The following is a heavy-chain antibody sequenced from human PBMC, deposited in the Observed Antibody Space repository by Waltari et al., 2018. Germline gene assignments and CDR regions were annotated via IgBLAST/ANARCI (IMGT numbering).Heavy chain of an antibody. Sequence: EVQLVESGGDLVQPGGSLRLSCSASGFTVGYNYMSWVRQAPGKGLEWVSVIYSGGDTYYADSVKGRFTISRDNSQNTLYLQMNSLRAEDTAVYYCARLGWFGDRYYYYGMDVWGQGTTVTVSS. J-gene: IGHJ6*02. D-gene: IGHD3-10*01. CDR2: IYSGGDT. CDR1: GFTVGYNY. CDR3: ARLGWFGDRYYYYGMDV. V-gene: IGHV3-66*04.